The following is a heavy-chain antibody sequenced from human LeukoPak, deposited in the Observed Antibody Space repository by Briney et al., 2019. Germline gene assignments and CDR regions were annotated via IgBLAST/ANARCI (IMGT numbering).Heavy chain of an antibody. J-gene: IGHJ6*03. CDR1: GYTFTSYA. Sequence: ASVKVSCKASGYTFTSYAMHWVRQAPGQRLEWMGWINAGNGNTKYSQKFQGRVTITRDTSASTAYMELSSLRSEDTAVYYCARVPLKDYSNYYYYMDVWGKGTTVTVSS. CDR2: INAGNGNT. CDR3: ARVPLKDYSNYYYYMDV. V-gene: IGHV1-3*01. D-gene: IGHD4-11*01.